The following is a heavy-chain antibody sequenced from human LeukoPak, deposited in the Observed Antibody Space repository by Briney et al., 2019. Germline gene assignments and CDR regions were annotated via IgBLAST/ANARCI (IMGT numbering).Heavy chain of an antibody. CDR1: GFTFSSYW. Sequence: GGSLRLSCAVYGFTFSSYWMGWVRQAPGKGLAWVANINQDGSSIYYEDSVKGRFTISRDNAKNSLYLQMNSLRAEDTAVYYCARIIAVAGTTGDAFDIWGQGTMVTVSS. V-gene: IGHV3-7*01. J-gene: IGHJ3*02. CDR2: INQDGSSI. D-gene: IGHD6-19*01. CDR3: ARIIAVAGTTGDAFDI.